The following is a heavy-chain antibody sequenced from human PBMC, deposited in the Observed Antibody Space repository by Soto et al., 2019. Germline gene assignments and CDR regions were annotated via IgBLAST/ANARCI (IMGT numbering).Heavy chain of an antibody. Sequence: GASLRLSCAASEFTFTYAWMSWVRQAPGKGLEWVGRIKSKTDGGTTDYAAPVKGRFTISRDESQNTLYLQMNSLKTEDTAVYYCTSLYYGHWGQGTLVTVSS. CDR2: IKSKTDGGTT. CDR1: EFTFTYAW. CDR3: TSLYYGH. V-gene: IGHV3-15*01. D-gene: IGHD3-16*02. J-gene: IGHJ4*02.